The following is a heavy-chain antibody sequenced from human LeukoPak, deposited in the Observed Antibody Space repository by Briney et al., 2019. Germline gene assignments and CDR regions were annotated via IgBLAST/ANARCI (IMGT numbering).Heavy chain of an antibody. V-gene: IGHV4-59*08. Sequence: PSATLSLTCTVSGGSISSYYWSWIRQPPGKGLEWIGYIYYSGRTNYNPSLKSRVTISVDTSKNQFSLKVSSVTAADTAVYYCASNYYGSGSLDYWGEGNLVSVSS. CDR1: GGSISSYY. CDR2: IYYSGRT. CDR3: ASNYYGSGSLDY. J-gene: IGHJ4*02. D-gene: IGHD3-10*01.